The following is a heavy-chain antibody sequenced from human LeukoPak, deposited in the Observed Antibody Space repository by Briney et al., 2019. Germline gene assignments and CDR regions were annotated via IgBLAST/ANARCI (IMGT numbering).Heavy chain of an antibody. Sequence: GGSLRLSCAASGFTFSSYAMHWVRQAPGKGLEWVAVISYDGSNKYYADSVKGRFTISRDNSKNTLYLQMNSLRAEDTAVYYCARDSISAPIPLDYWGQGTLVTVSS. J-gene: IGHJ4*02. CDR3: ARDSISAPIPLDY. CDR2: ISYDGSNK. V-gene: IGHV3-30-3*01. D-gene: IGHD2-21*01. CDR1: GFTFSSYA.